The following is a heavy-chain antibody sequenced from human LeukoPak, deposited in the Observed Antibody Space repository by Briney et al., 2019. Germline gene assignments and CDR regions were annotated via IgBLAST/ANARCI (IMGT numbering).Heavy chain of an antibody. D-gene: IGHD1-26*01. CDR1: GFTFSSYN. CDR2: ISGGGSNT. Sequence: GRSLRLSCAASGFTFSSYNMVWVRQPPGKGLEWVSIISGGGSNTYYADSVKGRFTISRDNSKNTVYLQMSSLRAEDTAIYYCAKYLSGNYYHGLDVWGQGTTVTVSS. V-gene: IGHV3-23*01. CDR3: AKYLSGNYYHGLDV. J-gene: IGHJ6*02.